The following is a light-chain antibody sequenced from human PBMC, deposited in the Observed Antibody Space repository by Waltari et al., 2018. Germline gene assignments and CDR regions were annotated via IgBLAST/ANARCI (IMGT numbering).Light chain of an antibody. Sequence: ELVLMQSPGTLSLSPGARAPLSCRTSQNVINNYLAWFQQKPGQVSTLLIYATSHRATGIPGRCRGSGAETDVNHTISRLEPEDVAVYYGQKHGSFPRTFGEGTKVEI. CDR3: QKHGSFPRT. J-gene: IGKJ1*01. CDR2: ATS. V-gene: IGKV3-20*01. CDR1: QNVINNY.